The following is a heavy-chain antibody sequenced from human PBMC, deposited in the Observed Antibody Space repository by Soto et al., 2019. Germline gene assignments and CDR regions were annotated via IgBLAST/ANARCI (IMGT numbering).Heavy chain of an antibody. CDR1: GFNFSSYA. J-gene: IGHJ4*02. D-gene: IGHD3-16*02. CDR2: ISNNGDTA. Sequence: GGSLRLSCAASGFNFSSYAMVWVRQAAEKGLEWVASISNNGDTAYYADSVKGRFTISRGNSENTLYLQMNGLRADDTALYFCAKSRVFIGAIVTLLDSWGQGTQVTVSS. V-gene: IGHV3-23*01. CDR3: AKSRVFIGAIVTLLDS.